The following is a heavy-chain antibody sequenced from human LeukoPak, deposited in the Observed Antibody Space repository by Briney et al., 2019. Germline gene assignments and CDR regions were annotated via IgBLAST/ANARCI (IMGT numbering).Heavy chain of an antibody. D-gene: IGHD3-3*01. V-gene: IGHV3-30*02. CDR3: AKAIYDFWSGLDAFDI. J-gene: IGHJ3*02. CDR2: IRYDGSNK. Sequence: GGSLRLSCAASGFTFSSYGMHWVRQAPGKGLEWVAFIRYDGSNKYYADSVKGRFTISRDNSKNTLYLQMNSLRAEDTAVYYCAKAIYDFWSGLDAFDIWGQGTMVTVSS. CDR1: GFTFSSYG.